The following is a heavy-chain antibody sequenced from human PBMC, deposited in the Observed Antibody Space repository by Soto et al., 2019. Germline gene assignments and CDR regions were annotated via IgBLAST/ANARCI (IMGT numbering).Heavy chain of an antibody. V-gene: IGHV1-69*13. CDR3: AARYYYDSSGYPWTSGFDP. Sequence: GASVKVSCKASGYTFTNYDINWVRQATGQGLEWIGEIIPIFGTANYAQKFQGRVTITADESTSTAYMELSSLRSEDTAVYYCAARYYYDSSGYPWTSGFDPWGQGTLVTVSS. CDR1: GYTFTNYD. J-gene: IGHJ5*02. D-gene: IGHD3-22*01. CDR2: IIPIFGTA.